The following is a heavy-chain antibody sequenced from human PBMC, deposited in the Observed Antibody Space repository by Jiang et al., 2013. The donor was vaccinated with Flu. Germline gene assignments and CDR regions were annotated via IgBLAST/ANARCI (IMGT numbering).Heavy chain of an antibody. CDR3: ARDACSGANCFLDY. D-gene: IGHD2-15*01. CDR2: VYYTGST. CDR1: GDSISNYY. J-gene: IGHJ4*02. V-gene: IGHV4-59*01. Sequence: SGPGLVKPSETLSLTCSVSGDSISNYYWNWIRQPPGKGLEWIAYVYYTGSTNYNPSLKSRVTVSVDTSKNQFSLKVNSVTAADTAVYYCARDACSGANCFLDYWGQGILVTV.